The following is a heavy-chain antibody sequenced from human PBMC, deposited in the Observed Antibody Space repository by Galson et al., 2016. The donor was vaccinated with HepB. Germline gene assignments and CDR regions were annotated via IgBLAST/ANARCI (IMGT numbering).Heavy chain of an antibody. CDR3: AKYRDHSSGYYPLDY. Sequence: SLRLSCAASGFTFSSYDMHWVRQATGKGLEWVSAIGTAGDTYYPGSVKGRFTISRDNSKNTVYLQMNSLRAEDTAVYYCAKYRDHSSGYYPLDYWGQGTLVTVSS. V-gene: IGHV3-13*04. CDR1: GFTFSSYD. CDR2: IGTAGDT. D-gene: IGHD3-22*01. J-gene: IGHJ4*02.